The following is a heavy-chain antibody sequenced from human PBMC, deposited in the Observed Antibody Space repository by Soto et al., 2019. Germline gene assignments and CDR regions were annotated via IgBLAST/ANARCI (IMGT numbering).Heavy chain of an antibody. CDR3: ARDNVLRFLEWLDYYGMDV. CDR2: ISYDGSNK. D-gene: IGHD3-3*01. V-gene: IGHV3-30-3*01. CDR1: GLSLSSYA. J-gene: IGHJ6*02. Sequence: GSLRLSVAASGLSLSSYAMHWVRQAPGKGLEWVAVISYDGSNKYYADSVKGRFTISRDNSKNTLYLQMNRLRAEDTAVYYCARDNVLRFLEWLDYYGMDVWGQGTTVTVSS.